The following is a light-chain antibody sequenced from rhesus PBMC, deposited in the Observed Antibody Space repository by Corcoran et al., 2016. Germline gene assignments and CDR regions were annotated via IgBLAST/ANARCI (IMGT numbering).Light chain of an antibody. CDR3: QQYYSTPYS. V-gene: IGKV4-1*01. CDR1: QSLLYSSNNKNY. CDR2: WAS. Sequence: DIVMTQSPDSLAVSLGERVTINCKSSQSLLYSSNNKNYLAWYQQKPGQAPQLLNYWASTRESGVPNRVSGSGSGTDFTLTISGLQAEDVAVYYCQQYYSTPYSFGQGTKVEIK. J-gene: IGKJ2*01.